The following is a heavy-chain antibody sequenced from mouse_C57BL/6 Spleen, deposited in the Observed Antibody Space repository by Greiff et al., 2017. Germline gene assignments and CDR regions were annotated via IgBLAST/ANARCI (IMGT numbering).Heavy chain of an antibody. J-gene: IGHJ2*01. CDR1: GYTFTEYT. CDR3: ARHEDPLYGNYEGGFDY. CDR2: FYPGSGSI. Sequence: QVQLQQSGAELVKPGASVKLSCKASGYTFTEYTIHWVKQRPGQGLEWIGWFYPGSGSIKYNEKFKDKATLTADKSSSTVYMELSRLTSEDSAVYFGARHEDPLYGNYEGGFDYWGQGTTLTVSS. V-gene: IGHV1-62-2*01. D-gene: IGHD2-1*01.